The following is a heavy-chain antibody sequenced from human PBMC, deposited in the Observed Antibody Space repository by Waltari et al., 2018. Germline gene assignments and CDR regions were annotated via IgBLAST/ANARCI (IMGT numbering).Heavy chain of an antibody. V-gene: IGHV3-21*02. J-gene: IGHJ6*03. D-gene: IGHD3-3*01. CDR3: ARVNRYDFWSGQGVFYYFYMDV. CDR1: GFPFSSYS. CDR2: ISDSGDNM. Sequence: EVQLVESGGGLVKPGGSLRLSCAASGFPFSSYSISWVRQAPGKGLEWVSSISDSGDNMFYADSMEGRFTISRDNARNSLYLQMNSLRPDDTAVYYCARVNRYDFWSGQGVFYYFYMDVWGRGTTVTVSS.